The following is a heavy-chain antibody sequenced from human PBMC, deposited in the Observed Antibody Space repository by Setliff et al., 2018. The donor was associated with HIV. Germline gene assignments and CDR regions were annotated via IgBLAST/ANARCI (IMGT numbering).Heavy chain of an antibody. D-gene: IGHD3-22*01. V-gene: IGHV4-38-2*02. CDR1: GYSISSGYY. Sequence: SETLSLTCTVSGYSISSGYYWGWIRQPPGKGPEWIGSIYHSGSTYYNPSLKSRVTISVDTSKNQFSLKLSSVTAADTAVYYCARAASVYDSPKGAFDIWGQGTMVTVSS. CDR2: IYHSGST. CDR3: ARAASVYDSPKGAFDI. J-gene: IGHJ3*02.